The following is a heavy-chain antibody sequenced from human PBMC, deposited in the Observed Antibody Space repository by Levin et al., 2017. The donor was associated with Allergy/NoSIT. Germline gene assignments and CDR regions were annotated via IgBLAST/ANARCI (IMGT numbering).Heavy chain of an antibody. CDR1: GGSISSSSYY. J-gene: IGHJ5*02. CDR3: ARAGDYDFWSGLGLLGCWFDP. D-gene: IGHD3-3*01. V-gene: IGHV4-39*07. CDR2: IYYSGST. Sequence: SETLSLTCTVSGGSISSSSYYWGWIRQPPGKGLEWIGSIYYSGSTYYNPSLKSRVTISVDTSKNQFSLKLSSVTAADTAVYYCARAGDYDFWSGLGLLGCWFDPWGQGTLVTVSS.